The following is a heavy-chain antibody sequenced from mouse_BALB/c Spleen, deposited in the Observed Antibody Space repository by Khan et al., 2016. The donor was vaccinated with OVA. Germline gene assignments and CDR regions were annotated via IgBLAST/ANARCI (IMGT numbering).Heavy chain of an antibody. CDR1: GYSITSDYA. J-gene: IGHJ4*01. CDR3: ARDGSRYNYAMDY. CDR2: ISYSGSN. Sequence: EVQLQQSGPDLVKPSQSLSLTCTVTGYSITSDYAWNWIRQFPGNKLEWMGYISYSGSNNYNPALKSRISITRDTSKNQFFLQLNSVTTEDTATYYCARDGSRYNYAMDYWGQGTSVTVSS. V-gene: IGHV3-2*02. D-gene: IGHD2-3*01.